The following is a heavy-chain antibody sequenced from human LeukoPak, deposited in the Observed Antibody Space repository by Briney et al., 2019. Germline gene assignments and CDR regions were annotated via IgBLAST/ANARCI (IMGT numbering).Heavy chain of an antibody. CDR3: AKRYKVATDDY. V-gene: IGHV3-64*01. D-gene: IGHD1-1*01. Sequence: GGSLRLSCAASGFTFSSYAMHWVRQAPGKGLEYVSAISSNGGSTYYANSVKGRFTISRDNSKNTLYLQMNSLRAEDTAVYYCAKRYKVATDDYWGQGTLVTVSS. CDR2: ISSNGGST. CDR1: GFTFSSYA. J-gene: IGHJ4*02.